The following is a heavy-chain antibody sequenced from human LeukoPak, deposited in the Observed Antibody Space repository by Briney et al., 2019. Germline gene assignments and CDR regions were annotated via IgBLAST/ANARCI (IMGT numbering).Heavy chain of an antibody. D-gene: IGHD3-22*01. Sequence: GGSLRLSCSASGFTFSLFPTHWVRQAPGKGLEYVSVIGGSGDGAYYADSVKGRFTISRDNSKNTLYLQMNSLRAEDTAVYYCARDLRDYYDGSAYVDAFDIWGQGTMVTVSS. J-gene: IGHJ3*02. CDR2: IGGSGDGA. CDR1: GFTFSLFP. CDR3: ARDLRDYYDGSAYVDAFDI. V-gene: IGHV3-64*04.